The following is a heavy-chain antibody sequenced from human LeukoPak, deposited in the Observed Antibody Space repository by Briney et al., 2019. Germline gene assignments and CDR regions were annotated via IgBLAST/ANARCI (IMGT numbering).Heavy chain of an antibody. V-gene: IGHV1-18*01. CDR1: VYTFTSYG. CDR3: ARSEGYFDSNSYGMDV. CDR2: ISAYNGNT. Sequence: ASVKVSCKASVYTFTSYGISWVRQAPGQGLEWMGWISAYNGNTNYAQKLQGRVTLTTDTFPSTAYMELRSLRSDDTAVYYCARSEGYFDSNSYGMDVWGQGTTVTVSS. J-gene: IGHJ6*02. D-gene: IGHD3-9*01.